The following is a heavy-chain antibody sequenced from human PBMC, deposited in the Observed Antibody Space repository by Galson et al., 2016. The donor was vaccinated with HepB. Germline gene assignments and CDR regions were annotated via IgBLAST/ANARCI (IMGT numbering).Heavy chain of an antibody. V-gene: IGHV3-21*01. J-gene: IGHJ4*02. CDR1: GFTFSSYS. CDR3: ARGDIVGAIFDY. D-gene: IGHD1-26*01. CDR2: ISSSSSYI. Sequence: SCAASGFTFSSYSMNWVRQAPGKGLEWVSSISSSSSYIYYADSVKGRFTISRDNAKNSLYLQMNSLRAEDTAVYYCARGDIVGAIFDYWGQGTLVTVSS.